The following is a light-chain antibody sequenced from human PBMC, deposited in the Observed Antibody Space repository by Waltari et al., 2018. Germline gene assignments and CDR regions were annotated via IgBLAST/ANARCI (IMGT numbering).Light chain of an antibody. CDR1: QSVSSN. CDR2: GAS. CDR3: QHYDNWPPYT. V-gene: IGKV3-15*01. J-gene: IGKJ2*01. Sequence: EVVMPQSPATLSVSPGDRATLSCRASQSVSSNLAWYQQKPGQAPRLLIYGASTRATGIPTRFSGSGSGTEFTLTINSLQSEDFAVYYCQHYDNWPPYTFGPGTKLEI.